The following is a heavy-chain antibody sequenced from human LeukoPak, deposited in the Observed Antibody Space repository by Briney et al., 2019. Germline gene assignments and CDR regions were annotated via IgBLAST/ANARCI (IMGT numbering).Heavy chain of an antibody. D-gene: IGHD3-10*01. CDR3: ARANGLLWFGEIDY. Sequence: SETLSLTCTVSGGSISSGGYYWSWIRQHPGTGLEWIGYIYYSGSTYYNPSPKSRVTISVDTSKNQFSLKLSSVTAADTAVYYCARANGLLWFGEIDYWGQGTLVTVSS. CDR1: GGSISSGGYY. CDR2: IYYSGST. V-gene: IGHV4-31*03. J-gene: IGHJ4*02.